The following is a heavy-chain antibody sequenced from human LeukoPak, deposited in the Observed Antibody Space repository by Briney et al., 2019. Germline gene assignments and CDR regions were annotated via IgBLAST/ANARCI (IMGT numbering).Heavy chain of an antibody. Sequence: GGSLRLSCAASGFTFVTYSMNWVRLAPGKGLEWVSYIGSDSSTIYYADSVKGRFTISRDNAKNSLYLQMNSLRDEDTAVYYCARGYGDYVAYWGQGTLVTVSS. CDR1: GFTFVTYS. D-gene: IGHD4-17*01. V-gene: IGHV3-48*02. J-gene: IGHJ4*02. CDR3: ARGYGDYVAY. CDR2: IGSDSSTI.